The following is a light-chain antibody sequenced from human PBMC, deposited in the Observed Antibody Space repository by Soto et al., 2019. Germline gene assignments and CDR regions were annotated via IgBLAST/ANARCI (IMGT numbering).Light chain of an antibody. V-gene: IGLV2-14*01. CDR3: SSYTSSSIPVV. J-gene: IGLJ2*01. Sequence: QSALTQPASVSGSPGQSITISCTGTSSDVGGYNYVSWYQQHPGKAPKLMIYEVSNRPSGVSNRFSGSKSGNTASLTISGLHAEDEADYYCSSYTSSSIPVVFGGGTKLTVL. CDR2: EVS. CDR1: SSDVGGYNY.